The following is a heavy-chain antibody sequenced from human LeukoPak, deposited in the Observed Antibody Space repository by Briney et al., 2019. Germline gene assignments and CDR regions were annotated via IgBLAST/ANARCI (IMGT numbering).Heavy chain of an antibody. CDR2: IKQDGSEK. D-gene: IGHD5-18*01. Sequence: GGSLRLSCVASGFTFSTYWMSWVRQAPGKGLEWVANIKQDGSEKYYVASVKGRFTISRDNSQNTLYLQMNSLRAEDTAVYYCAKDLGYSSGYYFDYWGQGTLVTVSS. CDR3: AKDLGYSSGYYFDY. V-gene: IGHV3-7*03. J-gene: IGHJ4*02. CDR1: GFTFSTYW.